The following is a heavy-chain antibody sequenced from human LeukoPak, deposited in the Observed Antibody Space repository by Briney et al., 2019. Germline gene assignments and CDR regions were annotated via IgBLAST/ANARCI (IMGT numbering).Heavy chain of an antibody. Sequence: GGSLRLSCAASGFSFSNYAMHWVRQTPGEGLVWVAVISTDGRDKHYADSVKGRFTISRDNSKSTLYLQMNSPRAEDTAVYYCARDSAAAAVYYFDYWGQGTLVTVSS. J-gene: IGHJ4*02. CDR2: ISTDGRDK. CDR1: GFSFSNYA. V-gene: IGHV3-30*04. D-gene: IGHD6-13*01. CDR3: ARDSAAAAVYYFDY.